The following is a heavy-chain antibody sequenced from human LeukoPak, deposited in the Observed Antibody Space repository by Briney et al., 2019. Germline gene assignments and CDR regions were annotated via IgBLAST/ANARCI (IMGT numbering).Heavy chain of an antibody. V-gene: IGHV4-34*01. Sequence: SETLSLTCAISGGSFDGYSWSWIRQSPGEGLEWIGEINLGGSTNYNPSLKSRVTMTIDTSKREVSLKLTSVTAADTSIYFCATSTKVVRPDSWDSWGQGALVSVSS. D-gene: IGHD4-11*01. CDR2: INLGGST. J-gene: IGHJ4*02. CDR3: ATSTKVVRPDSWDS. CDR1: GGSFDGYS.